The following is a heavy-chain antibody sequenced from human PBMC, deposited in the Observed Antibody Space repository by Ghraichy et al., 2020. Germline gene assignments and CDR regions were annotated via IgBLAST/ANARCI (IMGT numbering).Heavy chain of an antibody. CDR1: GYTFTSYG. CDR2: ISAYNGNT. Sequence: ASVKVSCKASGYTFTSYGISWVRQAPGLGLEWMGWISAYNGNTNYAQKLQGRVTMTTDTSTSTAYMERRSLRSDDTAVYYCARIRYYYILTGYYDYGMDVWGQGTTVTVSS. CDR3: ARIRYYYILTGYYDYGMDV. D-gene: IGHD3-9*01. V-gene: IGHV1-18*01. J-gene: IGHJ6*02.